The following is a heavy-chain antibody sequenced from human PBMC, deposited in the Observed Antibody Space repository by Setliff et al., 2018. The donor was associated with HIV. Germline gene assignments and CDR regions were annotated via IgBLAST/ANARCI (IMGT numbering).Heavy chain of an antibody. J-gene: IGHJ6*03. Sequence: SVKVSCKASGGTFNINAVTWVRQAPGQGLEWVGAIIPLFGTANYAQKFQGRVTITADDSTSTVYMEVRSLRSADTAVYYCSKVSEHRTSSGSFYYYMDVWCEGTTVTVSS. CDR1: GGTFNINA. CDR2: IIPLFGTA. V-gene: IGHV1-69*13. CDR3: SKVSEHRTSSGSFYYYMDV. D-gene: IGHD6-6*01.